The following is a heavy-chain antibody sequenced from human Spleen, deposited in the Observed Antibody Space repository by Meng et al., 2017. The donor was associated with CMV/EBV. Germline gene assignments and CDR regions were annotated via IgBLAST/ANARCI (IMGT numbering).Heavy chain of an antibody. CDR3: ARSPLYSDDPFYFET. Sequence: SVKVSCNASGWTFTYRYLHWVRQAPGQALEWMGWITPYNGNTDYARKFRGRVTITRDNSINPIYMEMRSLGSDDTAMYYCARSPLYSDDPFYFETWGQGVMVTVSS. CDR1: GWTFTYRY. V-gene: IGHV1-45*01. J-gene: IGHJ4*02. D-gene: IGHD3-22*01. CDR2: ITPYNGNT.